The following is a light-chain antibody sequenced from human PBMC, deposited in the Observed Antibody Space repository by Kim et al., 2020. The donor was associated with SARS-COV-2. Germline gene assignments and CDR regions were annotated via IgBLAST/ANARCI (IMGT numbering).Light chain of an antibody. CDR2: EDN. CDR1: SDSIASNY. CDR3: QSYDSSNWV. Sequence: GKTLTIYCPGSSDSIASNYVQWYQQRPRSPPTTVIYEDNQRPSGVPDRFSGSIDSSSNSASLTISGLKTEDEADYYCQSYDSSNWVFGGGTQLTVL. J-gene: IGLJ3*02. V-gene: IGLV6-57*02.